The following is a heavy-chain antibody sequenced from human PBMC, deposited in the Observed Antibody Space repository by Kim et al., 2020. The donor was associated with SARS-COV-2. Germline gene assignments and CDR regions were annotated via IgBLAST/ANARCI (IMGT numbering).Heavy chain of an antibody. J-gene: IGHJ4*02. V-gene: IGHV3-33*06. CDR1: GFTFSSYG. D-gene: IGHD3-22*01. CDR3: AKDRFGGYYVEAHFDY. CDR2: IWYDGSNK. Sequence: GGSLRLSCAASGFTFSSYGMHWVRQAPGKGLEWVAVIWYDGSNKYYADSVKGRFTISRDNSKNTLYLQMNSLRAEDTAVYYCAKDRFGGYYVEAHFDYWGQGTLVTVSS.